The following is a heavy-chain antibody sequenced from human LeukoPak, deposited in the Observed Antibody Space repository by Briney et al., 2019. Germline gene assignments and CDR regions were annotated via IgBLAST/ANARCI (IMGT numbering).Heavy chain of an antibody. Sequence: GGSLRLSCAASGFTFSSYAMSWVRQAPGRGLEWVSAISGSGGSTYYADSVKGRFTISRDNSKNTLYLQMNSLRAEDTAVYYCATKGIYYDSSGYYDPFDYWGQGTLVTVSS. D-gene: IGHD3-22*01. J-gene: IGHJ4*02. CDR2: ISGSGGST. CDR3: ATKGIYYDSSGYYDPFDY. V-gene: IGHV3-23*01. CDR1: GFTFSSYA.